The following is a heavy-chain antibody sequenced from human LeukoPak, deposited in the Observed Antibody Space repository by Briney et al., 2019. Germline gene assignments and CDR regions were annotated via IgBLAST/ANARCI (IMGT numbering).Heavy chain of an antibody. D-gene: IGHD1-26*01. CDR3: AGTGISLVXAFNWXDP. CDR1: GGSISSSSYY. J-gene: IGHJ5*02. CDR2: IYYSGST. Sequence: SETLSLTCTVSGGSISSSSYYWGWIRQPPGKGLEWIGSIYYSGSTYYTPSLKSRVTISVDTSKNQFSLKLSSVTAADTAVYYCAGTGISLVXAFNWXDPWGQGTLVTV. V-gene: IGHV4-39*01.